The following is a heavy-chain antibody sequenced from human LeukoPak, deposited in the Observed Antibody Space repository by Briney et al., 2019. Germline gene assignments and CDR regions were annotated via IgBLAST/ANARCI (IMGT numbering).Heavy chain of an antibody. CDR3: ARDSRGSGMGYYYGMDV. Sequence: GGSLRLSCAASGFTFSSYAMSWVRQAPGKGLEWVSAISGSGGSTYYADSVKGRFTISRDNSKNTLYLQMNSLRAEDTAVYYCARDSRGSGMGYYYGMDVWGQGTTVTVSS. V-gene: IGHV3-23*01. D-gene: IGHD3-10*01. CDR2: ISGSGGST. CDR1: GFTFSSYA. J-gene: IGHJ6*02.